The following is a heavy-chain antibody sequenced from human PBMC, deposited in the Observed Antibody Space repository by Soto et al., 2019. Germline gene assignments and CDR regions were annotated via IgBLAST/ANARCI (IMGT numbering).Heavy chain of an antibody. CDR3: ARPRRGYQTRRYYYYGMDV. V-gene: IGHV3-30-3*01. Sequence: QVQLVESGGGVVQPGRSLRLSCAASGFTFSSYAMHWVRQAPGKGLEWVAVISYDGGNKYYADSVKGRFTISRDNSKNPLYLQMNSLRAEDTAVYYCARPRRGYQTRRYYYYGMDVWGQGTTVTVSS. CDR2: ISYDGGNK. J-gene: IGHJ6*02. CDR1: GFTFSSYA. D-gene: IGHD2-2*01.